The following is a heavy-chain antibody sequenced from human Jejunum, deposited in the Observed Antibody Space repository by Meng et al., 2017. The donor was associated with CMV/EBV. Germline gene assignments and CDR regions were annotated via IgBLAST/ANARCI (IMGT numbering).Heavy chain of an antibody. CDR1: RYTFTSYE. CDR3: ARGTPGRSYSDY. J-gene: IGHJ4*02. V-gene: IGHV1-18*01. D-gene: IGHD3-10*01. Sequence: LWQSGAEVKKPGASVKSSRKASRYTFTSYEINWVRQATGQGLEWLGWFVNNVDTYSAQKFQGRVTMTTDTHTSTAFMELRSLRSDDTAVYYCARGTPGRSYSDYWGQGTLVTVSS. CDR2: FVNNVDT.